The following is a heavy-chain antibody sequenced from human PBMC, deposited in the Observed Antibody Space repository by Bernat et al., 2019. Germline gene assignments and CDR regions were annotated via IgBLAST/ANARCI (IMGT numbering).Heavy chain of an antibody. CDR1: GFNFSTYA. CDR3: AKKNFEWLFQTFDS. D-gene: IGHD3-9*01. J-gene: IGHJ4*02. Sequence: EVQVVESGGGLVQPGGSLRLSCAGTGFNFSTYAMGWVRQAPGKRLEWVSAISGSGFSTYYADSVQGRFTITRDNSRNTVSLQMKNLRDGDTALYYCAKKNFEWLFQTFDSWGQGTPVTVSS. V-gene: IGHV3-23*04. CDR2: ISGSGFST.